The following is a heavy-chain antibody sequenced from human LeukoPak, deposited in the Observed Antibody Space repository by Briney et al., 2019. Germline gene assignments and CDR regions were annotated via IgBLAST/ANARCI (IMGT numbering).Heavy chain of an antibody. CDR3: VSSRHGYFGMGVDY. V-gene: IGHV1-69*13. J-gene: IGHJ4*02. D-gene: IGHD3-9*01. CDR2: IIPIFGTA. CDR1: GYTFTSYG. Sequence: ASVKVSCKASGYTFTSYGISWVRQAPGQGLEWMGGIIPIFGTANYAQKFQGRVTITADESTSTAYMELSSLRSEDTAVYYCVSSRHGYFGMGVDYWGQGTLVTVSP.